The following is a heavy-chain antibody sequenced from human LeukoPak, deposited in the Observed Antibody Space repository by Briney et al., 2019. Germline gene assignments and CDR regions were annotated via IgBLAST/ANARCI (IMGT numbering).Heavy chain of an antibody. CDR3: AKPLARFDY. CDR1: GFTFSSYG. V-gene: IGHV3-23*01. J-gene: IGHJ4*02. D-gene: IGHD5-12*01. CDR2: ITGNGGYNA. Sequence: GRSLRLSCAASGFTFSSYGMHWVRQAPGKGLEWVSGITGNGGYNAYYAESVKGRFIISRDDSKNTLYLQMNSLRAEDTAVYYCAKPLARFDYWGQGTLVTVSS.